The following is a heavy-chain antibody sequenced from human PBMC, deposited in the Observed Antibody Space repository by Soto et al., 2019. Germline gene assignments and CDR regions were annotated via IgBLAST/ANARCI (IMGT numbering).Heavy chain of an antibody. CDR3: AGELRGADAFDI. CDR1: GGTFSIYT. CDR2: IIPILGIA. J-gene: IGHJ3*02. D-gene: IGHD1-26*01. Sequence: GASVKVYCKASGGTFSIYTISWVRQAPGQGLEWMGRIIPILGIANYAQKFQGGVTITADKSTSTAYMELSSLRSEDTAVYYCAGELRGADAFDIWGQGTMVTVSS. V-gene: IGHV1-69*02.